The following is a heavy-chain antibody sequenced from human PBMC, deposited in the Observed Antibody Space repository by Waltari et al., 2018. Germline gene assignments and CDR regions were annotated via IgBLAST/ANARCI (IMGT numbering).Heavy chain of an antibody. J-gene: IGHJ6*02. CDR2: IDPSDSYT. CDR3: AVNYDSSGYYRYYYYYYGMDV. CDR1: GYSFTSYW. V-gene: IGHV5-10-1*03. Sequence: EVQLVQSGAEVKKPGESLRISCKGSGYSFTSYWISWVRQMPGTGLEWMGRIDPSDSYTNYSPSFQGHVTISADKSISTAYLQWSSLKASDTAMYYCAVNYDSSGYYRYYYYYYGMDVWGQGTTVTVSS. D-gene: IGHD3-22*01.